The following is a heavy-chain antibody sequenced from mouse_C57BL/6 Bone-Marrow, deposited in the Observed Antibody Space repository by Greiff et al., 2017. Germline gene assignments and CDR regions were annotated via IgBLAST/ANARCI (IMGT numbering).Heavy chain of an antibody. CDR1: GYTFTSYW. J-gene: IGHJ1*03. CDR2: INPSSGYT. D-gene: IGHD1-1*01. CDR3: ARGIYYDGSSYGGWYFDV. Sequence: QVQLQQSGAELAKPGASVKLSCKASGYTFTSYWMHWVKQRPGQGLEWIGYINPSSGYTKYNQKFKDKATLTADKSSSTAYMQLSSLTYEDSAVYYCARGIYYDGSSYGGWYFDVWGTGTTVTVSS. V-gene: IGHV1-7*01.